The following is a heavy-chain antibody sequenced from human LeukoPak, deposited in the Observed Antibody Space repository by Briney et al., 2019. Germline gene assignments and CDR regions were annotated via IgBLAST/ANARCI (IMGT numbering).Heavy chain of an antibody. CDR3: TTDCSSSKCYAAYWYYGMDV. V-gene: IGHV3-30*04. CDR2: ISYDGSNK. J-gene: IGHJ6*02. D-gene: IGHD2-2*01. CDR1: GFTFSSYA. Sequence: PGGSLRLSCADPGFTFSSYAMHWVRQAPGKGLEWVAVISYDGSNKYYADSVKGRFTISRDNSKNTLYLQMNSLKSEDTAVYYCTTDCSSSKCYAAYWYYGMDVWGQGTTVAVS.